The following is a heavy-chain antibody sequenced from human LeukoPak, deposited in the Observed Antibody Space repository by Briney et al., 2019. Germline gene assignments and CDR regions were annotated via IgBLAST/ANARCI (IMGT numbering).Heavy chain of an antibody. CDR3: AKKNTAMVSHFDY. CDR1: GFTFSSYA. V-gene: IGHV3-23*01. J-gene: IGHJ4*02. D-gene: IGHD5-18*01. Sequence: GGSLRLSCAASGFTFSSYAMNWVRQAPGKGLEWASAISDSGGSTYYADSVKGRFTISRDNSKNTLYLQMNSLRAEDTAVYYCAKKNTAMVSHFDYWGQGTLVTVSS. CDR2: ISDSGGST.